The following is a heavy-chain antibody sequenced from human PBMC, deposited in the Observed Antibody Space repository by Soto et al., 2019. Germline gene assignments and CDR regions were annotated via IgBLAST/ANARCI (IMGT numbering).Heavy chain of an antibody. CDR1: GYTFTSYG. Sequence: QVQLVQSGAEVKKPGASVKVSCKASGYTFTSYGISWVRQAPGQGLEWMGWISAYNGNTNYAQKLQGRVTMTTDTSKSKAYMELRSLRSDETAVYYCARDPLYDSSGKSRDKGYSGMDVWGQGTTVTVSS. V-gene: IGHV1-18*01. J-gene: IGHJ6*02. CDR2: ISAYNGNT. D-gene: IGHD3-22*01. CDR3: ARDPLYDSSGKSRDKGYSGMDV.